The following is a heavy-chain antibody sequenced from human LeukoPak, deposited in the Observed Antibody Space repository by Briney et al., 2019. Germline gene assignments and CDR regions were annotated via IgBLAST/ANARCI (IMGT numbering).Heavy chain of an antibody. CDR1: GDSVSSTSVA. V-gene: IGHV6-1*01. Sequence: SQTLSLTCAVSGDSVSSTSVAWNWIRQSPSRALEWLGRTYYRSKWHNDYAVSVKSRITINPDTSKNQFSLQLNSVTPEDTPLYYCARDNDAFDIWGQGTMVTVSS. CDR2: TYYRSKWHN. CDR3: ARDNDAFDI. J-gene: IGHJ3*02.